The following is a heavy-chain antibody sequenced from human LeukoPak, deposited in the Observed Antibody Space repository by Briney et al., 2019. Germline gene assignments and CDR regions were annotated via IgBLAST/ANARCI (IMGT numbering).Heavy chain of an antibody. V-gene: IGHV4-30-4*08. D-gene: IGHD3-10*02. Sequence: SQTLSLTCTVSGGSISSGDYYWRWIRQPPGTGLEWIGYIYYSGSTYYNPSLKSRVTISVDTSKNQFSLKLSSVTAADTAVYYCARECPSMFDAFDIWGQGTMVTVSS. J-gene: IGHJ3*02. CDR2: IYYSGST. CDR3: ARECPSMFDAFDI. CDR1: GGSISSGDYY.